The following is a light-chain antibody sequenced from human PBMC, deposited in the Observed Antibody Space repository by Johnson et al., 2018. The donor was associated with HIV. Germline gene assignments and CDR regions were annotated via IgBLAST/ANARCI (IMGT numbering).Light chain of an antibody. J-gene: IGLJ1*01. CDR2: ENN. CDR3: GTWDSSLNSYV. Sequence: QSVLTQPPSVSAAPGQKVTISCSGSNSNIGNNYVSWYQHLPGTAPKLLIYENNRRPSGTPDRFSGSKSGTSATLGITGLQTGDEADYYCGTWDSSLNSYVFGTWTPVTVL. CDR1: NSNIGNNY. V-gene: IGLV1-51*01.